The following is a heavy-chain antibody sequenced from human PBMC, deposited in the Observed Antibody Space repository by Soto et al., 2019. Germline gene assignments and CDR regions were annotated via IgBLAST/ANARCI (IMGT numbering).Heavy chain of an antibody. V-gene: IGHV4-59*01. Sequence: QVQLQESGPGLVKSSETLSLTCTVSDGSISTYYWSWIRQPPGKGLEWIGYIYNRVTTNYNPSLNSRVTISVDTSKNQLSLKLSSATAADTALDCSTRDSLYIYGYWYFHLWGRGTLVTVSS. CDR1: DGSISTYY. J-gene: IGHJ2*01. CDR2: IYNRVTT. D-gene: IGHD3-10*01. CDR3: TRDSLYIYGYWYFHL.